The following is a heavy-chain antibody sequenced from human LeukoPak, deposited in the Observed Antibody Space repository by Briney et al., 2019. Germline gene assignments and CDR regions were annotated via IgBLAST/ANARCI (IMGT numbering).Heavy chain of an antibody. V-gene: IGHV3-30*18. D-gene: IGHD3-9*01. CDR1: GFTFSSYG. J-gene: IGHJ4*02. CDR2: ISYDGSNE. Sequence: GGSLRLSCAASGFTFSSYGMHWVRQAPGKGLEXXXVISYDGSNEYYADSVKGRFTISRDNSKNTLYLQMNSLRAEDTAVYYCANSYYDILTGYYSEITYWGQGTLVTVSS. CDR3: ANSYYDILTGYYSEITY.